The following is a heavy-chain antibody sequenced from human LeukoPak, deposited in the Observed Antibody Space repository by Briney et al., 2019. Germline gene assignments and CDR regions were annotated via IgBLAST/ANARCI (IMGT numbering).Heavy chain of an antibody. CDR2: ISDSGAGT. CDR3: AKDGQRLVYDD. CDR1: GFTFSSYA. Sequence: PGGSLRLSCAASGFTFSSYAMGWVRQAPGKGLEWVSAISDSGAGTYYADSVKGRFTISRDNSKNMLYLQMNSLRAEDTAVYYCAKDGQRLVYDDWGQGTLVAVSS. D-gene: IGHD6-13*01. J-gene: IGHJ4*02. V-gene: IGHV3-23*01.